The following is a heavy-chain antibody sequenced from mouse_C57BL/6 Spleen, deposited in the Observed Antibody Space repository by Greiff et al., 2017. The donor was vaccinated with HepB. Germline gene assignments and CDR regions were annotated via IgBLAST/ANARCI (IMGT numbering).Heavy chain of an antibody. CDR2: IYPRSGNT. CDR1: GYTFTSYG. V-gene: IGHV1-81*01. CDR3: ARRLLTGTLWYFDV. J-gene: IGHJ1*03. Sequence: QVQLQQSGAELARPGASVKLSCKASGYTFTSYGISWVKQRTGQGLEWIGEIYPRSGNTYYNEKFKGKATLTADKSSSTAYMELRSLTSEDSAVYFCARRLLTGTLWYFDVWGTGTTVTVSS. D-gene: IGHD4-1*01.